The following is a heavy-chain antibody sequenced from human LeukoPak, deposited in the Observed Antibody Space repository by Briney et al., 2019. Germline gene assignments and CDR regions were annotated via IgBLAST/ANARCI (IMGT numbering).Heavy chain of an antibody. CDR1: GFTFSSYA. J-gene: IGHJ3*02. CDR2: ISGSGGSK. D-gene: IGHD3-10*01. V-gene: IGHV3-23*01. CDR3: AKSVRGVPYDAFDI. Sequence: GGSLRLSCAASGFTFSSYAMSWVRQAPGKGREWVSAISGSGGSKYYADSVKGRFTVSRDNSKNTLYLQMNSLRAEDTAVYYCAKSVRGVPYDAFDIWGQGTMVTVSS.